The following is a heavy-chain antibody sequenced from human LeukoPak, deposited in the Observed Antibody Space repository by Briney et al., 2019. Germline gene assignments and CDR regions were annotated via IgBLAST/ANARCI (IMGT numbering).Heavy chain of an antibody. D-gene: IGHD2-8*01. CDR1: GGTFSSYA. V-gene: IGHV1-69*01. CDR2: IIPIFGTA. Sequence: ASVKVSCKASGGTFSSYAISWVRQAPGQGLEWMGGIIPIFGTANYAQKFQGRVTITADESTSTAYMELSSLRSEDTAVYYCARYGRDCTNGVCSYYYGMDVWGQETTVTVSS. J-gene: IGHJ6*02. CDR3: ARYGRDCTNGVCSYYYGMDV.